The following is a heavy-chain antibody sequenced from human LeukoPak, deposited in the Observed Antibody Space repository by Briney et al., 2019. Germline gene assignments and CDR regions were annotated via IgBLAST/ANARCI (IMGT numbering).Heavy chain of an antibody. J-gene: IGHJ4*02. Sequence: SETLSLTCAVSGSSISSSAWWTWVRRPPGKGLEWIGEIFYSGSTNSNPSLKSRLTMSVDESKHEFSLKLTSVTAADTAIYYCASGGLVSRYLDHWGQGTLVTVSP. CDR1: GSSISSSAW. CDR3: ASGGLVSRYLDH. CDR2: IFYSGST. V-gene: IGHV4-4*02. D-gene: IGHD3-9*01.